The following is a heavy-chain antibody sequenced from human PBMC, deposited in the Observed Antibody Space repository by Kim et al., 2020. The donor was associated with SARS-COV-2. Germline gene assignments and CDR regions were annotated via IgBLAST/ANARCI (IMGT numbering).Heavy chain of an antibody. CDR2: ISGSGGST. J-gene: IGHJ6*02. D-gene: IGHD4-17*01. CDR3: AKDNGYGDSTYYYGMDV. V-gene: IGHV3-23*01. Sequence: GGSLRLSCAASGFTFSSYAMSWVRQAPGKGLEWVSAISGSGGSTYYADSVKGRFTISRDNSKNTLYLQMNSLRAEDTAVYYCAKDNGYGDSTYYYGMDVWGQGTTVTVSS. CDR1: GFTFSSYA.